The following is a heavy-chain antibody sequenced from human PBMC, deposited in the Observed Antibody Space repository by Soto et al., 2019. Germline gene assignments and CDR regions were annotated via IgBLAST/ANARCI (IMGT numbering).Heavy chain of an antibody. J-gene: IGHJ6*03. CDR1: GFTFSSYA. V-gene: IGHV3-23*01. D-gene: IGHD2-15*01. Sequence: GGSLRLSCAASGFTFSSYAMSWVRQAPGKGLEWVSAISGSGGSTYYADSVKGRFTISRDNSKNTLYLQMNSLRAEDTAVYYCAKGGYCSGGSCYSSRYYYMDVWGKGTTVTVSS. CDR2: ISGSGGST. CDR3: AKGGYCSGGSCYSSRYYYMDV.